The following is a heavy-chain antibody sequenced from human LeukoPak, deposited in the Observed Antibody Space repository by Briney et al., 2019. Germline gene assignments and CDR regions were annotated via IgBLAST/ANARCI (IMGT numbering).Heavy chain of an antibody. D-gene: IGHD2-8*01. V-gene: IGHV3-23*01. CDR2: ISGSGGST. Sequence: AGGSLRLSCAASGFTFSSYAMSWVRQAPGKGLEWVSVISGSGGSTYYADSVKGRFTISRDNSKNTLYLQMNSLRAEDTAVYYCANGVLMAYDIWGQRTMVTVSS. CDR1: GFTFSSYA. J-gene: IGHJ3*02. CDR3: ANGVLMAYDI.